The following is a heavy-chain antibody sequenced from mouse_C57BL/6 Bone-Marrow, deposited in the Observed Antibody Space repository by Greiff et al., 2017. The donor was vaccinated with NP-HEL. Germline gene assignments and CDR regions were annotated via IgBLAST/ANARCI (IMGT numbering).Heavy chain of an antibody. CDR1: GYTFTSYW. J-gene: IGHJ2*01. D-gene: IGHD2-3*01. CDR2: IDPSDSYT. V-gene: IGHV1-69*01. CDR3: ARWLLPYFDY. Sequence: QVQLQQPGAELVMPGASVKLSCKASGYTFTSYWMHWVKQRPGQGLEWIGEIDPSDSYTNYTQKFKGKSTLTVDKSSSTAYMQLSSLTSEDSAVYYCARWLLPYFDYWGQGTTLTVSS.